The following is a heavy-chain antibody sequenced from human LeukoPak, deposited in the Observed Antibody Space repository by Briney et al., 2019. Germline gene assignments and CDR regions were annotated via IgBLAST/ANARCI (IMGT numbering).Heavy chain of an antibody. CDR3: ARSKSADYSSSVLYYFDY. V-gene: IGHV4-34*01. J-gene: IGHJ4*02. CDR2: INHSGST. CDR1: GGSFRGYY. D-gene: IGHD6-6*01. Sequence: PSETLSLTCAVCGGSFRGYYWSWIRQPPGKGLEWIAEINHSGSTNYNPSLKSRVTISVDTSKNQFSLKLSSVTAADTAVYYCARSKSADYSSSVLYYFDYWGQGTLVTVSS.